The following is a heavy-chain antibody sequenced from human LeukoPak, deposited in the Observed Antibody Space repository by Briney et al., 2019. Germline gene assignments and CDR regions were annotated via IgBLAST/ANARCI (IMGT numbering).Heavy chain of an antibody. CDR2: INSDGSST. D-gene: IGHD6-19*01. CDR1: GFTFSSYW. J-gene: IGHJ4*02. Sequence: GGSLRLSCAASGFTFSSYWMHWVRQAPGKGLVWVSRINSDGSSTSYADSVKGRFTISRDNAKNTLYLQMNSLRAEDTAVYYCASSSYSSGWLSPHWGQGTLVAVSP. V-gene: IGHV3-74*01. CDR3: ASSSYSSGWLSPH.